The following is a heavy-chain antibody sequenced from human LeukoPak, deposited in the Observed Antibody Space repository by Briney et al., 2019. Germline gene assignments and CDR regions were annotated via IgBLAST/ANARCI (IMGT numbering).Heavy chain of an antibody. CDR3: AREDSIAAAGTVGNDDYYYYMDV. Sequence: ASVKVSCKASGGTFSSYAISWVRQAPGQGLEWMGGIIPIFGTANYAQKFQGRVTITTDESTSTAYMELSSLRSEDTAVYYCAREDSIAAAGTVGNDDYYYYMDVWGKGTTVTVSS. CDR2: IIPIFGTA. D-gene: IGHD6-13*01. J-gene: IGHJ6*03. V-gene: IGHV1-69*05. CDR1: GGTFSSYA.